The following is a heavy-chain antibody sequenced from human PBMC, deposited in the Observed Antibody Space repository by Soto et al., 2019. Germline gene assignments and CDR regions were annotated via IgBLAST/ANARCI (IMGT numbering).Heavy chain of an antibody. D-gene: IGHD3-9*01. V-gene: IGHV4-59*11. J-gene: IGHJ4*02. CDR2: VYYSGSS. CDR3: ARVGERWQYFDWFYYFDS. CDR1: GVSIGARY. Sequence: PSETLSLTSTVSGVSIGARYWGWIRHPPGKGLEWIGYVYYSGSSTSNPSLKSRVTMSADTSKNQLSLKVRSVTAADTAVYYCARVGERWQYFDWFYYFDSWGQGALVTVSS.